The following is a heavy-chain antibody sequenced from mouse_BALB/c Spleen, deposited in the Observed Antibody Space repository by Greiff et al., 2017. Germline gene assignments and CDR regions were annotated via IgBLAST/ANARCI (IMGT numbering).Heavy chain of an antibody. V-gene: IGHV5-6-5*01. CDR1: GFTFSSYA. CDR2: ISSGGST. D-gene: IGHD1-1*01. CDR3: ARDYGSSYPWFAY. Sequence: DVMLVESGGGLVKPGGSLKLSCAASGFTFSSYAMSWVRQTPEKRLEWVASISSGGSTYYPDSVKGRFTISRDNARNILYLQMSSLRSEDTAMYYCARDYGSSYPWFAYWGQGTLVTVSA. J-gene: IGHJ3*01.